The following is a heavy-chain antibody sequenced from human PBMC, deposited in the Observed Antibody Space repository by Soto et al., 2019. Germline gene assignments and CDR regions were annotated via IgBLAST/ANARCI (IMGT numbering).Heavy chain of an antibody. J-gene: IGHJ6*02. Sequence: SETLSLTCTVSCGSISSYYWSWIRQPPGKGLEWIGYIYYSGSTNYNPSLKSRVTISVDTSKNQFSLKLSPVTAADTAVYYCARERGYSYGSDYGMDVWGQGTTVTVSS. V-gene: IGHV4-59*01. CDR3: ARERGYSYGSDYGMDV. CDR1: CGSISSYY. D-gene: IGHD5-18*01. CDR2: IYYSGST.